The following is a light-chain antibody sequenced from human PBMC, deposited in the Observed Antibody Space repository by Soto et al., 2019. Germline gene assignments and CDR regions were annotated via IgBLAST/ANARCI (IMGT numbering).Light chain of an antibody. CDR2: GAS. CDR3: QQYGSSPWT. J-gene: IGKJ1*01. CDR1: QSVSSSY. Sequence: EIVLTQSPGTLSLSPGERATLSCRASQSVSSSYLAWYQQKPGQAPRLLIYGASSRATGIPDRFSGSGSGIDFTLTISRLEPEDFGVYYCQQYGSSPWTFGQGTKMEIK. V-gene: IGKV3-20*01.